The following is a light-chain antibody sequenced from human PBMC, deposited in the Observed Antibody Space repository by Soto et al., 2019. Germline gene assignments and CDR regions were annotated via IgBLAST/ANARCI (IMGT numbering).Light chain of an antibody. CDR1: QSVSSSY. V-gene: IGKV3-20*01. CDR3: QLYGSPWT. CDR2: GAS. Sequence: EIVLTQSPGTLSLSPGERATLSCRASQSVSSSYLAWYQQKPGQAPRLLIYGASSRATGIPDRFSGSGSGTDFTLTISRLEPEDFAVYYCQLYGSPWTCGHETKVDSK. J-gene: IGKJ1*01.